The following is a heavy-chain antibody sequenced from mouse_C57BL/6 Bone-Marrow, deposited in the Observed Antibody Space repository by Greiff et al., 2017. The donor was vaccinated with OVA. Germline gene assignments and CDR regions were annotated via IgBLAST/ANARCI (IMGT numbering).Heavy chain of an antibody. D-gene: IGHD2-4*01. Sequence: VQLQQPGAELVKPGASVKLSCKASGYTFTSYWMHWVKQRPGRGLEWIGVINPNYGTTSYNQKFKGKATLTVDQSSSTAYMQLNSLTSEDSAVYYCARPYYDSLYWYFDVWGTGTTVTVSS. CDR3: ARPYYDSLYWYFDV. J-gene: IGHJ1*03. CDR1: GYTFTSYW. CDR2: INPNYGTT. V-gene: IGHV1-69*02.